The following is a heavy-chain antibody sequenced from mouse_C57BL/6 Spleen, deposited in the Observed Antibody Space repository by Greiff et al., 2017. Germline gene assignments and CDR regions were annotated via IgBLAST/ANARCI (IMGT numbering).Heavy chain of an antibody. Sequence: QVQLQQPGAELVKPGASVKMSCKASGYTFTSYWITWVKQRHGQGLEWIGDIYPGSGSTNYNEKFKSKATLTVDTSSSTAYMQLSSLTSEDSAVYYCARRHYDYDEGRYYAMDYWGQGTSVTVSS. CDR2: IYPGSGST. J-gene: IGHJ4*01. CDR3: ARRHYDYDEGRYYAMDY. CDR1: GYTFTSYW. V-gene: IGHV1-55*01. D-gene: IGHD2-4*01.